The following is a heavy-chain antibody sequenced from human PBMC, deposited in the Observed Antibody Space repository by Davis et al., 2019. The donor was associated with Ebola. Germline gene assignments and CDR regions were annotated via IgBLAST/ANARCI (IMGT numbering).Heavy chain of an antibody. CDR1: GGTFSSYA. D-gene: IGHD6-19*01. V-gene: IGHV1-69*04. Sequence: SVKVSCKASGGTFSSYAISWVRQAPGQGLEWMGRIIPILGIANYAQKFQGRVTITADKSTSTAYMELSSLRSEDTAVYYCATDLTPYSSGWYNWFDPWGQGTLVTVSS. J-gene: IGHJ5*02. CDR2: IIPILGIA. CDR3: ATDLTPYSSGWYNWFDP.